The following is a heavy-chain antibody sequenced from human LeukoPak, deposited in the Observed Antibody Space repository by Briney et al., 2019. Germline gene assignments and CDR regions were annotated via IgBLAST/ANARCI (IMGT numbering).Heavy chain of an antibody. CDR1: GFIFSNYA. J-gene: IGHJ4*02. Sequence: PGGSLRLSCAASGFIFSNYAMGWVRQAPGKGLEWVSGISGSGAGTYYADSVKGRFTISRDNSKNTLFLQMSSLRAEDTAVYRCAQDQGIQPPNYWGQGTLVTVSS. CDR2: ISGSGAGT. D-gene: IGHD5-18*01. V-gene: IGHV3-23*01. CDR3: AQDQGIQPPNY.